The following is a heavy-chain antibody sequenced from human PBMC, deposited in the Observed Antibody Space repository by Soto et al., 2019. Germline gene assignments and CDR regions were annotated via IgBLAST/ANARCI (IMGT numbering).Heavy chain of an antibody. CDR1: GFIFENFG. CDR3: AKNQGVELVPLATVDWFDP. V-gene: IGHV3-23*01. D-gene: IGHD1-26*01. CDR2: ISGSGFKK. Sequence: GGSLRLSCAASGFIFENFGMSWVRQAPGKGLEWISSISGSGFKKYYADSVKGRFTISRDNSKSTVYLELNDLSAEDTAVYHCAKNQGVELVPLATVDWFDPWGQGSVVTVSS. J-gene: IGHJ5*02.